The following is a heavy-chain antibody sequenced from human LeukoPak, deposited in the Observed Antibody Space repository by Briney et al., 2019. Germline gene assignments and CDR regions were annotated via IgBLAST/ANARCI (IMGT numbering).Heavy chain of an antibody. CDR1: DDSITMYY. J-gene: IGHJ6*03. Sequence: SETLSLTCSVSDDSITMYYWTWIRQPPGKGLEWIGYVDHTGSTNFNPSLNGRVSVSRDTSKNLFSLRLRSVTAADTAVYFCARGRVSSSTWYSTYYYYFYMDVWGKGTTVTVSS. D-gene: IGHD4-11*01. CDR2: VDHTGST. V-gene: IGHV4-59*01. CDR3: ARGRVSSSTWYSTYYYYFYMDV.